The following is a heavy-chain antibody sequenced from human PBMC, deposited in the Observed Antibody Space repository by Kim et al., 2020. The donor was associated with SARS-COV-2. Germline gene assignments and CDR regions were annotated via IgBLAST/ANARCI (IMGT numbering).Heavy chain of an antibody. J-gene: IGHJ6*02. CDR3: ARVGQVYYFGLDV. Sequence: GGSLRLSCAASGFTFDNYALTWVRQPPGKGLEWVSHINWSGRTTQYADSAKGRFTISRDNAKNFLYLQMNSLRAEDTALYYCARVGQVYYFGLDVWGQKTTVTVS. CDR2: INWSGRTT. CDR1: GFTFDNYA. D-gene: IGHD3-3*01. V-gene: IGHV3-20*04.